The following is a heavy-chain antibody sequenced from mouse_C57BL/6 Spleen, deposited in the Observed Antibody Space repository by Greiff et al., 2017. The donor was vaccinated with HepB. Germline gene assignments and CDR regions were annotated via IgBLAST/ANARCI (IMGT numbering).Heavy chain of an antibody. CDR2: INPNYGTT. CDR1: GYSFTDYN. CDR3: SRSITTVVGYFDV. V-gene: IGHV1-39*01. J-gene: IGHJ1*03. Sequence: VQLQQSGPELVKPGASVKISCKASGYSFTDYNMNWVKQSNGKSLEWIGVINPNYGTTIYNQKFKGKATLTVDKSSSTAYMPLNSLTSEDSAVYYWSRSITTVVGYFDVWGTGTTVTVSS. D-gene: IGHD1-1*01.